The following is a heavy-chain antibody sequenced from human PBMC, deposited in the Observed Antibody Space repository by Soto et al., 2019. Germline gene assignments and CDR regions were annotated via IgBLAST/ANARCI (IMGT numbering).Heavy chain of an antibody. CDR3: ARDPARRDYNGPYNWFDP. J-gene: IGHJ5*02. Sequence: GGSLRLSCAASGFTFSSYGMHWVRQAPGKGLEWVAVIWYDGSNKYYADSVKGRFTISRDNSKNTLYLQMNSLRAEDTAVYYCARDPARRDYNGPYNWFDPWGQGTLVTVSS. CDR2: IWYDGSNK. V-gene: IGHV3-33*01. CDR1: GFTFSSYG. D-gene: IGHD4-4*01.